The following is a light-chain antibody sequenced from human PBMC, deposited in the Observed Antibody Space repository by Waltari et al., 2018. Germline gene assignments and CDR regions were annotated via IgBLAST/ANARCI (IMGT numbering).Light chain of an antibody. Sequence: EIVLTQSPGTLSLSPGERATLSCRASQSIGIYLAWYQQNSGQAPRLLIYHASSRATGIPDRFSGSGSGTDFSLTISRLEPEDFAVYYCQNYERLPATFGQGTKVEIK. CDR3: QNYERLPAT. J-gene: IGKJ1*01. V-gene: IGKV3-20*01. CDR1: QSIGIY. CDR2: HAS.